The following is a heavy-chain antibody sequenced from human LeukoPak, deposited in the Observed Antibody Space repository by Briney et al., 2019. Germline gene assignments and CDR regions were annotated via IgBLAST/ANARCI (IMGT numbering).Heavy chain of an antibody. V-gene: IGHV3-11*01. D-gene: IGHD3-10*01. J-gene: IGHJ4*02. CDR3: ARAHYGSGRYYYFDY. CDR1: GFTFSDYY. Sequence: GGSLRLSCAASGFTFSDYYMSWIRQAPGKGLEWVSYISSSGSTIYYADPVKGRFTISRDNAKNSLYLRMNSLRAEDTAVYYCARAHYGSGRYYYFDYWGQGTLVTVSS. CDR2: ISSSGSTI.